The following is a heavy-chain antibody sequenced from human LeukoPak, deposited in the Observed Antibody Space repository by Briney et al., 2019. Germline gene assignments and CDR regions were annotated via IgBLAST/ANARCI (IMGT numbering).Heavy chain of an antibody. CDR2: TYYRSKWYN. CDR3: AREYDRDGPSSDAFDI. D-gene: IGHD5-24*01. J-gene: IGHJ3*02. CDR1: GDSVSSNSAA. Sequence: SQTLSLTCAISGDSVSSNSAAWNWIRQSPSRGLEWLGRTYYRSKWYNDYAVSVKSRITINPDTSKNQFSLQLNSVTPEDTAMYYCAREYDRDGPSSDAFDIWGQGTMDTVSS. V-gene: IGHV6-1*01.